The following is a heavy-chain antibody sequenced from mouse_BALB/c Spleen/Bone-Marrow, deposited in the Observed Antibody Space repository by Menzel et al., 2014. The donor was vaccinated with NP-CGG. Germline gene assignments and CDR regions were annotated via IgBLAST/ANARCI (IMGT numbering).Heavy chain of an antibody. Sequence: VQLQQSGAELVRPGTSVKVSCKASGYAFTNYLIEWVKRRPGQGLEWIGVINPGSGGTNYNENFKGKATLTADKSFSTAYMQLSRLTSEDSAVYFCAGHLGPAYAMDYWGQGTSVTVSS. V-gene: IGHV1-54*01. CDR1: GYAFTNYL. CDR2: INPGSGGT. CDR3: AGHLGPAYAMDY. D-gene: IGHD3-1*01. J-gene: IGHJ4*01.